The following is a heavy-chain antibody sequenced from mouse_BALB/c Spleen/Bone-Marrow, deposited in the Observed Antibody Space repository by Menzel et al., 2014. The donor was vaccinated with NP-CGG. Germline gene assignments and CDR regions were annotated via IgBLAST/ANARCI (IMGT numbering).Heavy chain of an antibody. CDR2: IHYSGST. J-gene: IGHJ4*01. V-gene: IGHV3-1*02. CDR3: AREGAYYRYDYAMDY. D-gene: IGHD2-14*01. CDR1: GYSITSGYS. Sequence: EVQAVESGPDLVKPSQSLSLTCTVTGYSITSGYSWHWIRQFPGNKLESMGYIHYSGSTNYNPSLKSRISITRDTSKNQFFLQWNSVTTEDTATYYCAREGAYYRYDYAMDYWGQGTSVTVSS.